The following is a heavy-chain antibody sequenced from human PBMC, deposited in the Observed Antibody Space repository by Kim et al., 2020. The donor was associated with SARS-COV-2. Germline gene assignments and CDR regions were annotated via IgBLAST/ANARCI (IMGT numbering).Heavy chain of an antibody. CDR3: ARVNAPVVPAAKTGYYYGMDV. CDR2: INHSGST. CDR1: GGSFSGYY. V-gene: IGHV4-34*01. Sequence: SETLSLTCAVYGGSFSGYYWSWIRQPPGKGLEWIGEINHSGSTNYNPSLKSRVTISVDTSKNQFSLKLSSVTAADTAVYYCARVNAPVVPAAKTGYYYGMDVWGQGTTVTVSS. D-gene: IGHD2-2*01. J-gene: IGHJ6*02.